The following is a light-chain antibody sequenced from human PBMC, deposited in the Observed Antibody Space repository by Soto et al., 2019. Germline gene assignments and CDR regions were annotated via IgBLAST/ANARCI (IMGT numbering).Light chain of an antibody. J-gene: IGLJ1*01. CDR3: TSFTSSSTLYV. V-gene: IGLV2-14*01. CDR2: DVS. Sequence: QSALTQPASVSGSPGQSITNSCTGTGSDVGAYNYVSWYQQHPDKAPKLMIYDVSDRPSGVSNRFSGSKSGNTASLTISGLQAEDEADYYCTSFTSSSTLYVFGAGTKLTVL. CDR1: GSDVGAYNY.